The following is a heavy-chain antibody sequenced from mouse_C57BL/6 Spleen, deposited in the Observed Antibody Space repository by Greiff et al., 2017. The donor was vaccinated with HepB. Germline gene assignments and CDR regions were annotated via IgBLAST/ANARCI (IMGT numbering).Heavy chain of an antibody. Sequence: QVQLQQPGAELVKPGASVKLSCKASGYTFTSYWMQWVKQRPGQGLEWIGEIDPSDSYTNYNQKFKGKATLTVDTSSSTAYMQLSSLTSEDSAVYYCASGWLGDYWGQGTTLTVSS. D-gene: IGHD1-1*02. V-gene: IGHV1-50*01. CDR1: GYTFTSYW. J-gene: IGHJ2*01. CDR2: IDPSDSYT. CDR3: ASGWLGDY.